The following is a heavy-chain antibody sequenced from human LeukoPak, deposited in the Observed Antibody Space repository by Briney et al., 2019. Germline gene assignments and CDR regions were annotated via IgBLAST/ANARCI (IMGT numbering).Heavy chain of an antibody. D-gene: IGHD6-13*01. CDR2: IYYSGST. J-gene: IGHJ4*02. CDR1: GGSISSYY. V-gene: IGHV4-59*12. CDR3: ARGGIGASLI. Sequence: PSETLSLTCTVSGGSISSYYWSWIRQPPGKGLEWIGYIYYSGSTNYNPSLKSRVTISVDTSKNQFSLQLNSVTPEDTAVYYCARGGIGASLIWGQGTLVTVSS.